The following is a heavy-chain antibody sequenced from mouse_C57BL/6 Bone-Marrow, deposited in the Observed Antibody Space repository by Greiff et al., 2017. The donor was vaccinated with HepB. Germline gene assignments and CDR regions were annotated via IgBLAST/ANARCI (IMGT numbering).Heavy chain of an antibody. J-gene: IGHJ3*01. CDR1: GYTFTSYW. CDR3: ARSSDYDGAAWFAY. D-gene: IGHD2-4*01. Sequence: LQQPGAELVKPGASVKLSCKASGYTFTSYWMHWVKQRPGQGLEWIGMIHPNSGSTNYNEKFKSKDTLTVDKSSSTAYMQLSSLTSEDSAVYYCARSSDYDGAAWFAYWGQGTLVTVSA. V-gene: IGHV1-64*01. CDR2: IHPNSGST.